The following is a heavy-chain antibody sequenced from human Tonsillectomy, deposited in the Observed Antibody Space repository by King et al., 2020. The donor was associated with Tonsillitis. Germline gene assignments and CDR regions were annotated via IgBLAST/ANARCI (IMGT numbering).Heavy chain of an antibody. V-gene: IGHV4-30-4*01. CDR2: IFNIGST. Sequence: VQLQESGPGLVKPSQTLSLTCTVSGGSISSGDYYWSWIRQPPGKGLEWIGYIFNIGSTYYNPSLKSRVTMSIDTSKNQFSLKLSSVTAADTAMYYCALGYSDYDSPFDYWGQGTLVTVSS. CDR1: GGSISSGDYY. J-gene: IGHJ4*02. CDR3: ALGYSDYDSPFDY. D-gene: IGHD5-12*01.